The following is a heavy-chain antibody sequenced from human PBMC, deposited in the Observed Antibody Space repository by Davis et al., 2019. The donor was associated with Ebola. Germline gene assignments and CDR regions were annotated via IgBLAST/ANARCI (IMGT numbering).Heavy chain of an antibody. CDR2: ISAYNGNT. D-gene: IGHD4-17*01. V-gene: IGHV1-18*01. J-gene: IGHJ6*02. CDR1: GYTFTSYG. CDR3: AREGGTTVTTAVYYYYGMDG. Sequence: ASVKVSCKASGYTFTSYGISWVRQAPGQGLEWMGWISAYNGNTNYAQKLQGRVTMTTDTSTSTAYMELRSLRSDDTAVYCCAREGGTTVTTAVYYYYGMDGWGQGTTVTVSS.